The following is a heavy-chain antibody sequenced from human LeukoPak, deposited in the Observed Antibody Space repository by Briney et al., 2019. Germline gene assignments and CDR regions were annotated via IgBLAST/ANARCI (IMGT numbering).Heavy chain of an antibody. Sequence: VGSLRLSCAASGFTFSSYAMSWVRQAPGKGLEWVSAISGSGGSTYYADSVKGRFTISRDNSKNTLYLQMNSLRAEDTAVYYCAKSEYSSGWADAFDIWGQGTMVTVSS. V-gene: IGHV3-23*01. CDR1: GFTFSSYA. D-gene: IGHD6-19*01. CDR3: AKSEYSSGWADAFDI. J-gene: IGHJ3*02. CDR2: ISGSGGST.